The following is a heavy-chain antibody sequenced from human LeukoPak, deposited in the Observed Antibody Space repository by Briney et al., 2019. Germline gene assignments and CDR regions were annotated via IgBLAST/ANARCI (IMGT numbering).Heavy chain of an antibody. D-gene: IGHD3-22*01. V-gene: IGHV3-30-3*02. J-gene: IGHJ4*02. CDR2: ISYDGSNK. Sequence: PGRSLRLSCAASGFTFSSYAMHWVRQAPGKGLEWVAVISYDGSNKYYADSVKGRFTISRDNSKNTLYLQMNSLRAEDTAVYYCAKPRYDSSGYYLFDYWGQGTLVTVSS. CDR1: GFTFSSYA. CDR3: AKPRYDSSGYYLFDY.